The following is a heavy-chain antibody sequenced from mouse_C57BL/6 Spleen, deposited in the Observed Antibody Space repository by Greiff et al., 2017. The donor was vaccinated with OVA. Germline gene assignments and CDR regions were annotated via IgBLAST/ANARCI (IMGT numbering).Heavy chain of an antibody. CDR3: ARGGGLKGAFDY. CDR1: GYTFTDYY. J-gene: IGHJ2*01. V-gene: IGHV1-26*01. CDR2: INPNNGGT. Sequence: EVQLQQSGPELVKPGASVKISCKASGYTFTDYYMNWVKQSHGKSLEWIGDINPNNGGTSYNQKFKGKATLTVDKSSSTAYMELRSLTSEDSAVYYCARGGGLKGAFDYWGQGTTLTVSS. D-gene: IGHD1-1*02.